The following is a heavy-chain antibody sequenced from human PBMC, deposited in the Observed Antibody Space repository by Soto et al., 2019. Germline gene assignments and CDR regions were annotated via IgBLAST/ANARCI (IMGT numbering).Heavy chain of an antibody. CDR2: INPNSGGT. CDR3: ASSLYNSSSFDY. Sequence: GASVKVSCKASGYYIHWVRQAPGQGLEWMGWINPNSGGTSYAQNFQGRVTMTRDTSISTAYMELSRLRSDDTAVYYCASSLYNSSSFDYWGQGPLVTVSS. D-gene: IGHD6-13*01. J-gene: IGHJ4*02. CDR1: GYY. V-gene: IGHV1-2*02.